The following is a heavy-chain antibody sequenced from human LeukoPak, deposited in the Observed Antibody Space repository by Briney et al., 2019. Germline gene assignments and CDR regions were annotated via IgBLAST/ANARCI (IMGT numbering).Heavy chain of an antibody. CDR3: AKDAGLVANYYYMDV. Sequence: GGSLRLSCAASGFTFSSYAMSWVRQAPGKGLEWVAFIRYDGSNKYYADSVKGRFTISRDNSKNTLYLQMNRLRAEDTAVYYCAKDAGLVANYYYMDVWGKGTTVTISS. CDR2: IRYDGSNK. CDR1: GFTFSSYA. D-gene: IGHD6-19*01. J-gene: IGHJ6*03. V-gene: IGHV3-30*02.